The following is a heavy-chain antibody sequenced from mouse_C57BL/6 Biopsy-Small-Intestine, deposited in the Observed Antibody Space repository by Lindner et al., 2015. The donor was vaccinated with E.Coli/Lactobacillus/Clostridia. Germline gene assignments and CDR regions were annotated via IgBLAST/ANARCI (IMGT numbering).Heavy chain of an antibody. J-gene: IGHJ1*03. D-gene: IGHD1-1*01. CDR2: IYPRSGNT. CDR3: AKITTVVATDWYFDV. Sequence: VQLQESGAELARPGASVKLSCKASGYTFTSYGVSWVKQRTGQGLEWIGEIYPRSGNTYYNEKFKGKATPTADESSSTAYMELRSLTSEDSAVYFCAKITTVVATDWYFDVWGTGTTVTVSS. V-gene: IGHV1-81*01. CDR1: GYTFTSYG.